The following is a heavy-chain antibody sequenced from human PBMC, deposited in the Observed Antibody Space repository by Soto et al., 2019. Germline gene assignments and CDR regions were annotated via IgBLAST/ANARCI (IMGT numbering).Heavy chain of an antibody. CDR3: ARADEYDFWSGPPKYFDN. CDR1: GFTFRSYW. D-gene: IGHD3-3*01. J-gene: IGHJ4*02. Sequence: GGSLRLSCATSGFTFRSYWMTWVRQAPGKGPEWVANIKPDGSEKQYVDSVKGRFTVSRDNAKKSLDLQMNSLRVEDTAVYYCARADEYDFWSGPPKYFDNWGQGTQVTVSS. V-gene: IGHV3-7*03. CDR2: IKPDGSEK.